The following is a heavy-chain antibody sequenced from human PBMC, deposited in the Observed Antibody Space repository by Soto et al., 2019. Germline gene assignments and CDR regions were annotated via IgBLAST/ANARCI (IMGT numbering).Heavy chain of an antibody. CDR2: ISSSSSYI. CDR1: GFTFSSYS. V-gene: IGHV3-21*01. CDR3: ARDKFIDYDSSGPPIVYAFDI. D-gene: IGHD3-22*01. J-gene: IGHJ3*02. Sequence: GGSLRLSCAASGFTFSSYSMNWVRQTPGKGLEWVSSISSSSSYIYYADSVKGRFTISRDNAKNSLYLQMNSLGAEDTAVYYCARDKFIDYDSSGPPIVYAFDIWGQGTMVTVSS.